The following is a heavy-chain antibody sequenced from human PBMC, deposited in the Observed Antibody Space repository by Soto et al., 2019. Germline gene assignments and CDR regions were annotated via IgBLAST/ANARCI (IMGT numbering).Heavy chain of an antibody. CDR2: IYWDDDK. V-gene: IGHV2-5*02. Sequence: QITLKESGPTLVKPTQTLTLTCTFSGFSLSTYGVGVGWIRQPPGKALEWLALIYWDDDKPYSPSLKSRLTITEDTSKNQVILTLTNLDPVDTAPDYCAHRYGVRYGVSHYDSRGHPSECFQYWGQGTLVTVSS. D-gene: IGHD3-22*01. CDR1: GFSLSTYGVG. J-gene: IGHJ1*01. CDR3: AHRYGVRYGVSHYDSRGHPSECFQY.